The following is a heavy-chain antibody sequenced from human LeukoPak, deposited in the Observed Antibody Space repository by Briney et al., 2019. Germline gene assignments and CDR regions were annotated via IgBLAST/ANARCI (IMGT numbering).Heavy chain of an antibody. CDR2: ISSSSSTI. J-gene: IGHJ6*03. D-gene: IGHD1-7*01. CDR1: GFTFSSYS. CDR3: ARDRGITGTTRAAYYMDV. V-gene: IGHV3-48*01. Sequence: GSLILSCASSGFTFSSYSMNWVRQAPGQGLEWVSYISSSSSTIYYADSVKGRFTISRDNAKNSLYLQMNSLRAEDTAVYYCARDRGITGTTRAAYYMDVWGKGTTVTVSS.